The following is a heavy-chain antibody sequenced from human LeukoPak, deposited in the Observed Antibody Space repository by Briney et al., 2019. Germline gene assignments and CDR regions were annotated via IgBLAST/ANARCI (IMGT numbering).Heavy chain of an antibody. Sequence: GGSLRLSCAASGITFASFDMTWVRQAPGEGLEWVSAIRGSGVNTWYADSVKGRFTISRDNSKNTLYLQMHSLRAEDTAVYYCASPSSGQSFDIWGQGTMVTVSS. D-gene: IGHD6-19*01. J-gene: IGHJ3*02. CDR2: IRGSGVNT. V-gene: IGHV3-23*01. CDR1: GITFASFD. CDR3: ASPSSGQSFDI.